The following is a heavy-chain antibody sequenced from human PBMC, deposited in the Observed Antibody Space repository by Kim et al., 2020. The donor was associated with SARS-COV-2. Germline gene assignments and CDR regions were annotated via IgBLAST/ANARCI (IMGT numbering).Heavy chain of an antibody. CDR2: ISGSGGST. D-gene: IGHD2-15*01. CDR1: GLTFSSYA. CDR3: ATQGYCSGGSCYYRYWYFDL. V-gene: IGHV3-23*01. Sequence: GGSLRLSCVASGLTFSSYAMSWVRQAPGKGLEWVSAISGSGGSTNYADSVKGRFTISRDNSKNTLYLQMNSLRAEDTAVYYCATQGYCSGGSCYYRYWYFDLWGRGTLVTVSS. J-gene: IGHJ2*01.